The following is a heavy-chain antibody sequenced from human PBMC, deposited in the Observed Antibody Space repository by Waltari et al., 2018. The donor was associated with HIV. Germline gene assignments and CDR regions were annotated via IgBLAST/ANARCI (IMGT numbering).Heavy chain of an antibody. Sequence: EVQLVESGGGLVQPGGSLKLSCAASGFSFSGSAMHWVRQASGEGLEGFGRIRGKPNSYATAYAESLKGRFTISRDDSKNTAYLQMNSLKTEDTAVYYCTKSVGDSARGWFDPWGQGTLVTVSS. J-gene: IGHJ5*02. D-gene: IGHD4-17*01. CDR1: GFSFSGSA. CDR3: TKSVGDSARGWFDP. CDR2: IRGKPNSYAT. V-gene: IGHV3-73*01.